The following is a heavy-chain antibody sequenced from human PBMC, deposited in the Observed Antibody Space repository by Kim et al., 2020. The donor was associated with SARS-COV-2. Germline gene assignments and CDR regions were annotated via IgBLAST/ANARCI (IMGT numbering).Heavy chain of an antibody. Sequence: ASVKVSCKASGYTFTSYYMHWVRQAPGQGLEWMGIINPSGGSTSYAQKFQGRVTMTRDTSTSTVYMELSSLRSEDTAVYYCARDRRYQLLGKLMDVWGQGTTVTVSS. CDR2: INPSGGST. CDR1: GYTFTSYY. V-gene: IGHV1-46*01. D-gene: IGHD2-2*01. J-gene: IGHJ6*02. CDR3: ARDRRYQLLGKLMDV.